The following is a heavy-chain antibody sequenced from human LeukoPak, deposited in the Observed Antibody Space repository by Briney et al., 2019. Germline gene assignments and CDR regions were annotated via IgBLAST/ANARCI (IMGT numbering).Heavy chain of an antibody. Sequence: PSETLSLTCTVSCGSIRGYYWSWVRQPPGKGREWIAYIYYSGSTNYNPSLKSRVTISLDTSKNQFSLKLSSVTAADTAVYYCAVGATHYYMDVWGKGTTVTVSS. CDR2: IYYSGST. V-gene: IGHV4-59*08. CDR3: AVGATHYYMDV. CDR1: CGSIRGYY. J-gene: IGHJ6*03. D-gene: IGHD3-16*01.